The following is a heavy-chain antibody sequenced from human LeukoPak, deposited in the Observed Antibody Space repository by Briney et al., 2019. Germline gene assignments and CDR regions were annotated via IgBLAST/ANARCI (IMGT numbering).Heavy chain of an antibody. CDR2: INPNSGGT. D-gene: IGHD1-14*01. V-gene: IGHV1-2*02. Sequence: ASVKVSCKASEYTFTGYYMNWVRQAPGQGLKWMGWINPNSGGTNYAQKFQGRVTMTRDTSVSTAYMELSRLRSDDTAVYYCARGGMRNDAFDIWGQGTMVTVSS. CDR1: EYTFTGYY. CDR3: ARGGMRNDAFDI. J-gene: IGHJ3*02.